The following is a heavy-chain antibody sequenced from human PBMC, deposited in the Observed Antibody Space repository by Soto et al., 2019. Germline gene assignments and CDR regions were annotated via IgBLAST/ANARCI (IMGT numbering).Heavy chain of an antibody. J-gene: IGHJ6*02. CDR1: GGSISSSSYY. CDR2: IYYSGST. CDR3: STNYAYYYYYGMDD. Sequence: SETLSLTCTVSGGSISSSSYYWGWIRQPPGKGLEWIGSIYYSGSTYYNPSLKSRVTISVDTYKNQFSLKLSSVTAADTAVYYCSTNYAYYYYYGMDDWGQGTMVTVSS. V-gene: IGHV4-39*01. D-gene: IGHD4-4*01.